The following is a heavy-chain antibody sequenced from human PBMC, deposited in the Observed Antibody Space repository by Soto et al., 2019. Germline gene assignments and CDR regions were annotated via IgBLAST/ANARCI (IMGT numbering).Heavy chain of an antibody. CDR1: GDTFTNFG. CDR2: IATYNSNR. V-gene: IGHV1-18*01. J-gene: IGHJ5*02. CDR3: DP. Sequence: DLVQSGPEVKKPGASITVSCNTSGDTFTNFGLSWVRQAPGQGLEWMGWIATYNSNRNDAQKFQGRLDLTTDTSTSTADMERKRLPYDDTAVYWFDPWGQGTLVTVSS.